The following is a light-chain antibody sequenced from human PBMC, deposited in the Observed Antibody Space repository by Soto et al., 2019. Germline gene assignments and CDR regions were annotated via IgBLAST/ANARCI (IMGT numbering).Light chain of an antibody. CDR1: QGVSRK. J-gene: IGKJ4*01. CDR2: GAS. V-gene: IGKV3-15*01. Sequence: DIVMTQSPATLSVAPGERVTFSCRASQGVSRKLAWYQHKPGQDPRLLSSGASTGATGIPARFSGSGSGTEFTLTISSLQSEDCAIYYCQQYHTWPITFGGGTKVDI. CDR3: QQYHTWPIT.